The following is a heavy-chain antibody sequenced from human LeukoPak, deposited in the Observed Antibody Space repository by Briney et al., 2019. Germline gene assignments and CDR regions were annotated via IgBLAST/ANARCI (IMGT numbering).Heavy chain of an antibody. J-gene: IGHJ6*03. D-gene: IGHD5-24*01. V-gene: IGHV4-59*01. CDR2: ISHSGTS. CDR1: GGSIGPYY. CDR3: ARERRGRWLQSPYYYMDV. Sequence: SEALSLTCTVSGGSIGPYYWSWIRQPPGKGLEWIGYISHSGTSNYNPSLKSRLTISLDTSKNQLSLRLSSVTAADTAVYYCARERRGRWLQSPYYYMDVWGKGTTVTVSS.